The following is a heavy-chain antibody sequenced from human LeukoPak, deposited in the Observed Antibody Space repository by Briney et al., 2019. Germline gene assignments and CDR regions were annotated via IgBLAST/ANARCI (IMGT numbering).Heavy chain of an antibody. CDR1: GGSFSGYY. V-gene: IGHV4-34*01. CDR2: INHSGST. CDR3: ATPRAVRPARSQYYYYYYGMDV. Sequence: SETLSLTCAVYGGSFSGYYWSWIRQPPGKGLEWIGEINHSGSTNYNPSLKSRVTISVDTSKNQFSLKLSSVTAADTAVYYCATPRAVRPARSQYYYYYYGMDVWGQGTTVTVSS. D-gene: IGHD6-6*01. J-gene: IGHJ6*02.